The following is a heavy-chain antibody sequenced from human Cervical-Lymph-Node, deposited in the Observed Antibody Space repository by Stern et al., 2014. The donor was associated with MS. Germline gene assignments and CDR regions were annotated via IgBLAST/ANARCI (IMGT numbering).Heavy chain of an antibody. V-gene: IGHV4-34*01. CDR3: ARGRRKIY. J-gene: IGHJ4*02. Sequence: QVQLQQWGAGLLKTSETLSLTCAVYGGSFSGYNWNWIRQPPGKGLEWIGKINQRGGSNYNPSFKSRVTTSIDTSKNQFFLELISVSAADTAVYYCARGRRKIYWGQGTQVTVSS. CDR2: INQRGGS. CDR1: GGSFSGYN.